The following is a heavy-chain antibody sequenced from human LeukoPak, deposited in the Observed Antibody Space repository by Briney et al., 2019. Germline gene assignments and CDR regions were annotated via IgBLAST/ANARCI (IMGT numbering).Heavy chain of an antibody. D-gene: IGHD4-17*01. CDR1: GFTFSSYG. CDR2: IWYDGSNK. V-gene: IGHV3-33*01. CDR3: ARDPDDYGDYSYFDY. Sequence: GGSLRLSCAASGFTFSSYGMHWVRQAPGKGLEWVAVIWYDGSNKYYADSVKGRFTISRDNSKSTLFLQMNSLRAEDTAVYYCARDPDDYGDYSYFDYWGQGTLVTVSS. J-gene: IGHJ4*02.